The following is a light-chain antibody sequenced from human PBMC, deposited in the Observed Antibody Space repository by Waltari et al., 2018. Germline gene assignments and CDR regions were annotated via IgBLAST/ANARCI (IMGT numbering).Light chain of an antibody. CDR2: DAS. V-gene: IGKV3-11*01. Sequence: EIVLTQSPATLSLSPGERATLSCRASHSVNWYLACYQQRPGQAPRLLIYDASNRATGIPARFSGSGSETDFTLTISSLQPEDSAVYYCQQRRNWPLTFGGGTKVEIK. CDR1: HSVNWY. J-gene: IGKJ4*01. CDR3: QQRRNWPLT.